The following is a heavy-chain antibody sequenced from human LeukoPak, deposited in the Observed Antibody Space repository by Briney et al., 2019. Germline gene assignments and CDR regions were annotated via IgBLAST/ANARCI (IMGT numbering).Heavy chain of an antibody. CDR1: GFSFSGHW. J-gene: IGHJ4*02. D-gene: IGHD6-6*01. V-gene: IGHV3-74*01. CDR2: ISPTGSTT. CDR3: ARGPNSNWSGLDF. Sequence: PGGSLRLSCTASGFSFSGHWMHWACQLPGKGLVWVSRISPTGSTTSYADSVKGRFTVSRDNAKNTLYLQVNNLRAEDTAVYYCARGPNSNWSGLDFWGQGTLLTASS.